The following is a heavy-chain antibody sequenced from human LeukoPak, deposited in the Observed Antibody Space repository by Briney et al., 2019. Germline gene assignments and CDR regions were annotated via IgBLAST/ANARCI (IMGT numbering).Heavy chain of an antibody. CDR3: AKAHLLDWLLPFDY. CDR2: IYSGGST. D-gene: IGHD3/OR15-3a*01. CDR1: GFTVSSNY. V-gene: IGHV3-53*05. Sequence: GGSLRLSCAASGFTVSSNYMSWVRQAPGKGLEWVSVIYSGGSTYYADPVKGRFTISRDNSKNTLYLQMNGLRGEDTAVYYCAKAHLLDWLLPFDYWGQGTLVTVSS. J-gene: IGHJ4*02.